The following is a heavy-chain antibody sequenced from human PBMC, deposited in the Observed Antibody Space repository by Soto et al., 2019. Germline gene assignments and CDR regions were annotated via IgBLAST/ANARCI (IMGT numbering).Heavy chain of an antibody. CDR2: FIPVYRTL. D-gene: IGHD3-3*01. V-gene: IGHV1-69*01. J-gene: IGHJ4*02. Sequence: QVLLVQSGAEVKKPGSSVKISCKASGGSFGNSAINWVRQTPGQGLEWLGGFIPVYRTLNYAQKFQGRVTITADESTGTAYMTLNSLASNDTAVYYCATGVIWIGYFTVDSWGQGPRVTVSS. CDR3: ATGVIWIGYFTVDS. CDR1: GGSFGNSA.